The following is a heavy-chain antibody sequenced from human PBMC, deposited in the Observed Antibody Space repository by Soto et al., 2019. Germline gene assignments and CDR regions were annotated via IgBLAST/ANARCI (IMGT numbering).Heavy chain of an antibody. CDR3: ASSSWQYYFDY. CDR1: GGSISSSSYY. V-gene: IGHV4-39*01. D-gene: IGHD6-13*01. J-gene: IGHJ4*02. CDR2: IYYSGST. Sequence: SETLSLTCTVSGGSISSSSYYWGWIRQPPGKGLEWIGSIYYSGSTYYNPSLKSRVTISVDTSKNQFSLKLSSVTAADTAVYYCASSSWQYYFDYWGQGTLVTVSS.